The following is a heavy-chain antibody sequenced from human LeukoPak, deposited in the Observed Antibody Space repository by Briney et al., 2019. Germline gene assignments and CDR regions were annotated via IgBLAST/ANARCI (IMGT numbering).Heavy chain of an antibody. Sequence: ASAKVSCKASGYTFTSYGISWVRQAPGQGLEWMGWISAYNGNTNYAQKLQGRVTMTTDTSTSTAYMELRSLRSDDTAVYYCAVIENSGLQSDFDYWGQGTLVTVSS. D-gene: IGHD4-11*01. J-gene: IGHJ4*02. CDR2: ISAYNGNT. CDR1: GYTFTSYG. V-gene: IGHV1-18*01. CDR3: AVIENSGLQSDFDY.